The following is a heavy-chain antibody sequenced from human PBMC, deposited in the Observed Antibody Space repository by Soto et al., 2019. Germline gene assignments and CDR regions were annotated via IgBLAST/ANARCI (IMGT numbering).Heavy chain of an antibody. Sequence: QVQLQESGPGLVKPSETLSLTCTVSGGSVSSGSYYWSWIRQPPGKGLEWIGYIYYSGSTNYNPSLKSRVTISVDTSKNQCSLKLSSVTAADTAVYYCARDRSVSCSSTSCYSADYYGMDVWGQGTTVTVSS. V-gene: IGHV4-61*01. CDR1: GGSVSSGSYY. D-gene: IGHD2-2*01. J-gene: IGHJ6*02. CDR2: IYYSGST. CDR3: ARDRSVSCSSTSCYSADYYGMDV.